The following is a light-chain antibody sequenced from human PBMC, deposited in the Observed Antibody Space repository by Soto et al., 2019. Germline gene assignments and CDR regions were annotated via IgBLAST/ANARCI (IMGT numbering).Light chain of an antibody. CDR3: SSYTSTTTLV. CDR1: SRDVGGYSY. V-gene: IGLV2-14*03. Sequence: QSDLTQPASVSGSPGQSITISCTGTSRDVGGYSYVSWYQLHPGKVPKLMIYDVSNRPSGVSNRFSGSKSGNTASLTISGLQAEDEADYYCSSYTSTTTLVFGGGTKLTVL. J-gene: IGLJ3*02. CDR2: DVS.